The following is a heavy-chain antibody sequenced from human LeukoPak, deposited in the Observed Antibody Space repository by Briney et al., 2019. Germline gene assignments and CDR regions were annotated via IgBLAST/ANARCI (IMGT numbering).Heavy chain of an antibody. CDR3: TTDYYDYVWGSYRPDY. J-gene: IGHJ4*02. D-gene: IGHD3-16*02. CDR1: GFTFSNAW. Sequence: GGSLRLSCAASGFTFSNAWMSWVRQAPGQGLEWVARIKSKTDGETTDYAAPVKGRFTISRDDSKNTLYLQMNSLKTEDTAVYYCTTDYYDYVWGSYRPDYWGQGTLVTVSS. V-gene: IGHV3-15*01. CDR2: IKSKTDGETT.